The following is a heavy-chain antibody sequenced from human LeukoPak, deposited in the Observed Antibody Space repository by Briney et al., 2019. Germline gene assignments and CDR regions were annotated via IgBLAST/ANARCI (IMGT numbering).Heavy chain of an antibody. D-gene: IGHD6-13*01. J-gene: IGHJ4*02. CDR2: IYHSGST. Sequence: SETLSLTCTVSGGSISSSSYYWGWIRQPPGKGLEWIGSIYHSGSTYYNPSLKSRVTISVDTSKNQFSLKLSSVTAADTAVYYCARGRGSSWFKDYFDYWGQGTLVTVSS. V-gene: IGHV4-39*07. CDR3: ARGRGSSWFKDYFDY. CDR1: GGSISSSSYY.